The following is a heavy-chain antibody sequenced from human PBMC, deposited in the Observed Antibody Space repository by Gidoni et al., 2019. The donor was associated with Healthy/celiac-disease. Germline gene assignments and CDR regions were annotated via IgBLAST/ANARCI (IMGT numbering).Heavy chain of an antibody. CDR3: VKEWELGGYYFDY. V-gene: IGHV3-64D*08. D-gene: IGHD1-26*01. Sequence: EVQLVESGGGLVQPGGSLRLSCSASGFTFSSYAMHWVRQAPGKGLEYVSAISSNGGSTYYADSVKGRFTISRDNSKNTLYLQMSSLRAEDTAVYYCVKEWELGGYYFDYWGQGTLVTVSS. J-gene: IGHJ4*02. CDR2: ISSNGGST. CDR1: GFTFSSYA.